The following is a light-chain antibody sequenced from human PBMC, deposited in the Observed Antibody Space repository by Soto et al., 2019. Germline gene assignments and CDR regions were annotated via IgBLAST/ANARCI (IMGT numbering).Light chain of an antibody. CDR3: QQSYIAPRT. CDR2: DSS. Sequence: DIQMTQSPSSLSASVGDRVTITCRASQSISNYLSWYQQKPGKAPKLLIYDSSTLRSGVPSRFSGSGSGTDLTINISSLQPEDFATYYCQQSYIAPRTFGQGTKLEIE. V-gene: IGKV1-39*01. CDR1: QSISNY. J-gene: IGKJ2*01.